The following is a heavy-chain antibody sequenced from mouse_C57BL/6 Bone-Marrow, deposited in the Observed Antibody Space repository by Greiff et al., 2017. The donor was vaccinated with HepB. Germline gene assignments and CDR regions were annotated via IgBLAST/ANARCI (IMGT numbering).Heavy chain of an antibody. CDR3: TPMVTPWFAY. Sequence: EVQLQESGAELVRPGASVKLSCTASGFNIKDDYMHWVKQRPEQGLEWIGWIDPENGDTEYASKFQGKATITADTSSNTAYLQLSSLTSEDTAFYYCTPMVTPWFAYWGQGTLVTVSA. J-gene: IGHJ3*01. CDR1: GFNIKDDY. D-gene: IGHD2-3*01. CDR2: IDPENGDT. V-gene: IGHV14-4*01.